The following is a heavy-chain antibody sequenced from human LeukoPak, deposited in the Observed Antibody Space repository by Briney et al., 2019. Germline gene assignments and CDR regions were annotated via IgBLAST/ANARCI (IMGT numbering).Heavy chain of an antibody. CDR3: AKAYRSIAVAGSAFDI. J-gene: IGHJ3*02. V-gene: IGHV3-21*04. D-gene: IGHD6-19*01. Sequence: GGSLRLSCEASGSTFTTYSMNWVRQAPGKGLEWVSSISGSSSYIYYADSVKGRFTISRDNAKNSLYLQMNSLRAEDTAVYYCAKAYRSIAVAGSAFDIWGQGTMVTVSS. CDR1: GSTFTTYS. CDR2: ISGSSSYI.